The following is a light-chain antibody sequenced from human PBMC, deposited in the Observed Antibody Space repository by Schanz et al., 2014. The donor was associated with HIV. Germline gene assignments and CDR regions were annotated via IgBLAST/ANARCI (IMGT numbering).Light chain of an antibody. J-gene: IGKJ2*01. CDR3: LHYNDFTST. CDR1: QTISSS. V-gene: IGKV1-9*01. CDR2: AAS. Sequence: DIQLTQSPALLSASVGDRVTITCRASQTISSSLAWYQQRPGKAPKVLIYAASTLQRGVPSRFSGTGSGTEFTLTISSLHPDDFATYFCLHYNDFTSTFGQGTKLEIK.